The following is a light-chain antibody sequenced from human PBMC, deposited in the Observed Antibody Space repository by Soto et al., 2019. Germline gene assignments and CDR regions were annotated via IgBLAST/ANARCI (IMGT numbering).Light chain of an antibody. CDR3: QQYYSHHET. V-gene: IGKV1-8*01. CDR1: QGISSY. CDR2: AAS. Sequence: AIRMTQSPSSFSASTGDRVTITCRASQGISSYLAWYPQKPGKAPKLLISAASTLQSGVPSRFSGSGSGTDFPLTISCPQPEDFPTYYCQQYYSHHETLGQGTKVDIK. J-gene: IGKJ1*01.